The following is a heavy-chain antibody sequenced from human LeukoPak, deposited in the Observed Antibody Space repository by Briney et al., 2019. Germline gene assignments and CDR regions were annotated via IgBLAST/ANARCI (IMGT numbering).Heavy chain of an antibody. J-gene: IGHJ5*02. CDR1: GGSLSGYY. Sequence: SETLSPTCAVYGGSLSGYYWSWIRQPPGKGLEWIGEINHSGSTNYNPSLKSRVTISVDTSKNQFSLKLSSVTAADTAVYYCARAIHCSGGSCYSFWFDPWGQGTLVTVSS. CDR3: ARAIHCSGGSCYSFWFDP. CDR2: INHSGST. D-gene: IGHD2-15*01. V-gene: IGHV4-34*01.